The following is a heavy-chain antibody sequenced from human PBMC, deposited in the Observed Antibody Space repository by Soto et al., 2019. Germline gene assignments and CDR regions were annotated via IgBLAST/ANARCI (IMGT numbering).Heavy chain of an antibody. V-gene: IGHV1-18*01. CDR1: GYTFISYG. CDR2: ISGHNGNT. Sequence: ASVKVSCKASGYTFISYGITWVRQAPGQGLEWMGWISGHNGNTRYAQKFQGRVTLTRNTSITTAYMELSSLTSEDTAVYYCAREQIVVVPAAYYYRYVGGKGTTVTVSS. D-gene: IGHD2-2*01. J-gene: IGHJ6*03. CDR3: AREQIVVVPAAYYYRYV.